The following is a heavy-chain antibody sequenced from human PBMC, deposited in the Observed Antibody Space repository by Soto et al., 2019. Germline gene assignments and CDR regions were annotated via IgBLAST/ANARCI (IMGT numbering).Heavy chain of an antibody. Sequence: SETLSLTCTVSGGSISSSCYYWGWIRQSPERGLEWIGYIHHSGSILYNPSLKSRVTISVDTSKNQFSLHLSSVTAADTAVYFCAREDDGGDTLDVWGQGTTVTVSS. J-gene: IGHJ6*02. V-gene: IGHV4-30-4*08. CDR2: IHHSGSI. CDR3: AREDDGGDTLDV. CDR1: GGSISSSCYY. D-gene: IGHD2-21*02.